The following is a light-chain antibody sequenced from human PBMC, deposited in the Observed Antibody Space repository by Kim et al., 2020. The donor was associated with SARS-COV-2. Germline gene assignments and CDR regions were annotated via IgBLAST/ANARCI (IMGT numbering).Light chain of an antibody. CDR2: GAS. V-gene: IGKV3-15*01. J-gene: IGKJ1*01. Sequence: EIVMTQSPATLSVSPGERATLSCRASQSVSSDLAWYQQKPSQGPRLLIYGASTRATGLPARFSGSGSGTEFTLTISSLQSEDFAVYYCQQYNNWPRTFGQGTKVDIK. CDR3: QQYNNWPRT. CDR1: QSVSSD.